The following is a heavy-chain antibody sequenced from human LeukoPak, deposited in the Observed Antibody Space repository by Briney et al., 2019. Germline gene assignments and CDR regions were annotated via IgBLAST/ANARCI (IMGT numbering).Heavy chain of an antibody. J-gene: IGHJ4*02. CDR2: IKPDGSRT. V-gene: IGHV3-7*01. CDR1: GFTFSSSW. Sequence: PGGSLRLSCAASGFTFSSSWMDWVRQAPGKGLEWVAKIKPDGSRTYYVDSVKGRFTISRDNAKNSLFLQMNSLRAEDTAVYYCARDFHYSTLDYWGQGILVTVTS. CDR3: ARDFHYSTLDY. D-gene: IGHD6-13*01.